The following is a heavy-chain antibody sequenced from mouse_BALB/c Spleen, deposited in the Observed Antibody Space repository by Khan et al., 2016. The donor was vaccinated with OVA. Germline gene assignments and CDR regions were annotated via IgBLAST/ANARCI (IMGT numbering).Heavy chain of an antibody. CDR3: ASHLTGSFAY. Sequence: EVELVESGGNLVRPEGSLKFSFAPSEFPFGGFRLSWVRQTPDKGLRWVATFSVGGVYTYYSDKLKGRFTISRDNAKNTLYLQMSSLKSEDTAMYYCASHLTGSFAYWGQGTLVTVSA. V-gene: IGHV5-6*01. D-gene: IGHD4-1*01. CDR1: EFPFGGFR. J-gene: IGHJ3*01. CDR2: FSVGGVYT.